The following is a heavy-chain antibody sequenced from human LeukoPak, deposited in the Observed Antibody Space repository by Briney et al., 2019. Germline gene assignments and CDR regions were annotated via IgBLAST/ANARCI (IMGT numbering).Heavy chain of an antibody. D-gene: IGHD3-10*01. V-gene: IGHV3-23*01. CDR2: ISGGAGST. J-gene: IGHJ6*02. Sequence: GGSLRLSCAASGFTFSSYAMSWVRQAPGKGLEWVSAISGGAGSTYHAVSVKGRFTISRDNSKNTLYLQMNSLRAEDTAVYYCAKDNLYYYASGSFMDVWGQGTTVTVSS. CDR3: AKDNLYYYASGSFMDV. CDR1: GFTFSSYA.